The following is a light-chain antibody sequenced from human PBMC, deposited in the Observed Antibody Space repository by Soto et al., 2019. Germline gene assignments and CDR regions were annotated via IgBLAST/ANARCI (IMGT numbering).Light chain of an antibody. V-gene: IGLV1-51*01. J-gene: IGLJ2*01. Sequence: QSVLTQPPSVSAAPGLKVTISCSGSSSNIGNNYVSWYQQLPGTAPKLLIYDNNKRPSGIPDRFSGSKSGTSATLGITGLQTGDEADYYCGTWDSSLSAGGVVFGGGTKLTVL. CDR1: SSNIGNNY. CDR2: DNN. CDR3: GTWDSSLSAGGVV.